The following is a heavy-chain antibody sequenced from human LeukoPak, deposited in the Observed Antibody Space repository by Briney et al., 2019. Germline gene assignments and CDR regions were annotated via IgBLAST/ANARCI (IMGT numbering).Heavy chain of an antibody. CDR1: GGTFSSYA. CDR2: IIPILGIA. CDR3: ARIQGYSGYDHDY. Sequence: SVKVSCKASGGTFSSYAIGWVRQAPGQGLEWMGRIIPILGIANYAQKFQGRVTITADKSTSTAYMELSSLRSGDTAVYYCARIQGYSGYDHDYWGQGTLVTVSS. D-gene: IGHD5-12*01. V-gene: IGHV1-69*04. J-gene: IGHJ4*02.